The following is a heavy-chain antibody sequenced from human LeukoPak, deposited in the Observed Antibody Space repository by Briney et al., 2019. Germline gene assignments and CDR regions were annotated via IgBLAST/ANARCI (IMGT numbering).Heavy chain of an antibody. V-gene: IGHV1-2*02. CDR1: GYTFIDYY. CDR3: AKEQKGGRFPKNWIDP. CDR2: INPKNCDA. D-gene: IGHD3-3*01. Sequence: ASVKVSCKASGYTFIDYYMHWVRQAPGQGLEWMGYINPKNCDAHYTQRFQGRVTLTRDSSISTSFMELTRLRSDDTAVYFCAKEQKGGRFPKNWIDPWGQGTLVTVSS. J-gene: IGHJ5*02.